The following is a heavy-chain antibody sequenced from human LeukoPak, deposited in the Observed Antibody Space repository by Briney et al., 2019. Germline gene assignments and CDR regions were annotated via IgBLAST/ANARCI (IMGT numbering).Heavy chain of an antibody. CDR1: GGTFSSYA. Sequence: SVKVSCKASGGTFSSYAISWVRQAPGQGLEWMGRIIPILGIANYAQKFQGRVTITADKSTSTAYMELSSLRSEDTAVYYCARDFMVRGVIGRYFDYWGQGTLVTVSS. V-gene: IGHV1-69*04. CDR3: ARDFMVRGVIGRYFDY. D-gene: IGHD3-10*01. CDR2: IIPILGIA. J-gene: IGHJ4*02.